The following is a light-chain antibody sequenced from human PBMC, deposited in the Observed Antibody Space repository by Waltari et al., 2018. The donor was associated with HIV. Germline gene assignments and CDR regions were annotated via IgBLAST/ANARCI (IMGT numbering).Light chain of an antibody. CDR3: QQYYSTPIT. J-gene: IGKJ5*01. CDR2: WAS. CDR1: QTSLYNSVNKNY. V-gene: IGKV4-1*01. Sequence: IVMTQYPDSLAASLGERATINCKSSQTSLYNSVNKNYLAWYQQKPVKPPKRPIYWASMRESGVPDRFSGSGSGTDFTLTISSLQTEDVAVYYCQQYYSTPITFGQGTRLEIK.